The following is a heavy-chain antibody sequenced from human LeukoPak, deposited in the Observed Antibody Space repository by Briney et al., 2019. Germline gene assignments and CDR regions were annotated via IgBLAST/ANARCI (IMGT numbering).Heavy chain of an antibody. J-gene: IGHJ2*01. D-gene: IGHD5-24*01. Sequence: SETLSLTCTVSGGSISSYYWSWIRQPPGKGLEWIGYIYYSGSTNYNPPLKGRVTISVDTSKNQFSLKLSSVTAADTAVYYCAREPMYVGKDGYSPYWYFDLWGRGTLVTVSS. V-gene: IGHV4-59*01. CDR3: AREPMYVGKDGYSPYWYFDL. CDR1: GGSISSYY. CDR2: IYYSGST.